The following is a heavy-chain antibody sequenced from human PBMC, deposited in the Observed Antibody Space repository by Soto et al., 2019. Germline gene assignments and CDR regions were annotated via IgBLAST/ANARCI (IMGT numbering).Heavy chain of an antibody. V-gene: IGHV1-69*06. CDR2: IIPIFGTA. Sequence: GASVKVSCKASGGTFGSYAIIWVRQAPGQGLEWMGGIIPIFGTANYAQKFQGRVTITADKSTSTAYMELSSLRSEDTAVYYCAGGAVYYDILTGYYTTQTSYFDYWGQGTLVTVSS. D-gene: IGHD3-9*01. CDR1: GGTFGSYA. J-gene: IGHJ4*02. CDR3: AGGAVYYDILTGYYTTQTSYFDY.